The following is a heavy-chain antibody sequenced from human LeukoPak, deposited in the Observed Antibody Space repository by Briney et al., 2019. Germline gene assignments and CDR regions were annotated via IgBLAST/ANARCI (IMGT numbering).Heavy chain of an antibody. J-gene: IGHJ4*02. CDR3: ARGHYYTDMLTNYWVRYFDY. CDR2: VWSDGTTK. D-gene: IGHD3-9*01. Sequence: GRSLRLSCAASGFTFSNYGMHWVRQAPGKGLEWVAVVWSDGTTKNYADSVKGRSTISRDNSKNTLYMQMNSLRAEDTAVYYCARGHYYTDMLTNYWVRYFDYWGQGTLVTVSS. CDR1: GFTFSNYG. V-gene: IGHV3-33*01.